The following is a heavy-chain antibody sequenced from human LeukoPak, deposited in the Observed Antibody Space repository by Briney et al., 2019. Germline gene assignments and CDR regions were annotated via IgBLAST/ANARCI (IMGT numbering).Heavy chain of an antibody. CDR1: GGSVSSGGYY. CDR3: ARGADSSGYYSIFYFDY. Sequence: PSETLSLTCTVSGGSVSSGGYYWSWIRQPPGNWLEWIGEINHSGSTNYNPSLKSRVTISVDTSKNQFSLKLGSVTAADTAVYYCARGADSSGYYSIFYFDYWGQGTLVTVSS. J-gene: IGHJ4*02. D-gene: IGHD3-22*01. CDR2: INHSGST. V-gene: IGHV4-61*08.